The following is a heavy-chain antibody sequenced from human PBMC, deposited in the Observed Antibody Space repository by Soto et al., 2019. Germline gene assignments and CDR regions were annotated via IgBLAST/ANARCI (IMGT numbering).Heavy chain of an antibody. CDR2: IYYSGST. Sequence: PSETLSLTCTVSGGSISSYYWSWIRQLPGKGLEWIGYIYYSGSTNYNPSLESRVTISVDTSKNQFSLKLNSVTAADTAVYYCARSQGDYVWGSYRYPAYFDYWGQGTLVTVSS. D-gene: IGHD3-16*02. CDR1: GGSISSYY. J-gene: IGHJ4*02. CDR3: ARSQGDYVWGSYRYPAYFDY. V-gene: IGHV4-59*01.